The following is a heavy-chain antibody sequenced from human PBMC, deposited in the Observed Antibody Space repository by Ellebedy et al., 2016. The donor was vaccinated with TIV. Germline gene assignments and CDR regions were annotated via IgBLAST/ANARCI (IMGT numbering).Heavy chain of an antibody. V-gene: IGHV5-51*01. CDR2: IYPGDSDT. CDR1: GYSFPTYW. CDR3: ARPNMGYYYMDV. J-gene: IGHJ6*03. D-gene: IGHD2/OR15-2a*01. Sequence: KVSCKGSGYSFPTYWIGWVRQLPGNGLEWRGIIYPGDSDTRYSPSIQGQVTISADKSISNAYLQWSSLKASDTAMYYCARPNMGYYYMDVWGEGTTVTVSS.